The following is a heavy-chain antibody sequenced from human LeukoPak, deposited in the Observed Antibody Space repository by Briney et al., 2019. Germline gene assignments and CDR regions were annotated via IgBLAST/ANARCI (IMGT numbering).Heavy chain of an antibody. CDR1: GDSISSSHYY. Sequence: SETLSLTCTVSGDSISSSHYYWGWIRQSPGKGLEWIGSIYSGGETHYNPSLNSRVTIFLDTSKNRFSLNLISVTATDTAVYYCVRDYSNFVQGDWGQGTLVTISS. J-gene: IGHJ4*02. CDR2: IYSGGET. D-gene: IGHD4-11*01. V-gene: IGHV4-39*02. CDR3: VRDYSNFVQGD.